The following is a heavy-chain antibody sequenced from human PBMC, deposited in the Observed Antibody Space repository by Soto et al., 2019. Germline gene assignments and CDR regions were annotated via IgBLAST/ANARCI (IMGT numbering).Heavy chain of an antibody. CDR2: IIPILGTG. CDR1: GGRISNYA. D-gene: IGHD3-3*01. CDR3: ARGGPLRDNYFWSGYGLDS. Sequence: QVQLVQSGAEVKRPGSSVKVSCQASGGRISNYAINWVRLAPGQGLEWMGGIIPILGTGNYAQKFRGRVTISADESMTAAYVELSTLRSDDTAVYYCARGGPLRDNYFWSGYGLDSWGQGTLVTVSS. J-gene: IGHJ5*01. V-gene: IGHV1-69*01.